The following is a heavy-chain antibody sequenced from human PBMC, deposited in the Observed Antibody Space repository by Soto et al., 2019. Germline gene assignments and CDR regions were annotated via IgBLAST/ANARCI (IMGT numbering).Heavy chain of an antibody. Sequence: GGSLRLSCSASGFTFSSYAMHWVRQAPGKGLEYVSAISSNGGSKYYADSVKGRFTISRDNSKNTLYLQMSSLRAEDTAVYYCVKSFVYYYDSSGYSRTLYDAFDIWGQGTMVTVSS. CDR3: VKSFVYYYDSSGYSRTLYDAFDI. CDR2: ISSNGGSK. V-gene: IGHV3-64D*08. D-gene: IGHD3-22*01. CDR1: GFTFSSYA. J-gene: IGHJ3*02.